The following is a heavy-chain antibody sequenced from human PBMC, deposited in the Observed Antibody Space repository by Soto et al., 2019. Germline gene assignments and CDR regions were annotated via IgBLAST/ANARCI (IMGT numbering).Heavy chain of an antibody. J-gene: IGHJ4*02. CDR3: ASGVGGLYYFVY. CDR2: MNPNSGNT. CDR1: GYTFTSYD. V-gene: IGHV1-8*01. D-gene: IGHD2-15*01. Sequence: ASVKVSCKASGYTFTSYDINWVRQATGQGLEWMGWMNPNSGNTGYAQKFQGRVTMTRNTSISTAYMELSSLRSEDTAVYYCASGVGGLYYFVYWGQGTLVTVSS.